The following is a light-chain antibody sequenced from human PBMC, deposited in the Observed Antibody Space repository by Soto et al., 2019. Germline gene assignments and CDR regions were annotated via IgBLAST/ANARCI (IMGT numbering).Light chain of an antibody. V-gene: IGKV3-20*01. CDR3: QQYDSQPRT. J-gene: IGKJ1*01. CDR2: GAS. CDR1: QSVNSKY. Sequence: EIVLTQSPGTLSLSPGERATLSCRASQSVNSKYLAWYQQKPGQGPRPLMYGASSRATGIPDRFSGSGSGTDFTLTISRLETEDFAVYYCQQYDSQPRTFGQGTKVEIK.